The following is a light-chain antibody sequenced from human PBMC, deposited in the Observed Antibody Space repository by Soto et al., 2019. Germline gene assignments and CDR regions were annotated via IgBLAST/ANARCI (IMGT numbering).Light chain of an antibody. J-gene: IGKJ4*01. V-gene: IGKV3-11*01. Sequence: EIVLTQSPATLSLSPGERTTLSCRASQSVNSFFAWYQQKPDQAPRLLIYDASNRATGIPARFSGGGSGTDFTLTISSLEPEDSALYYCQQRTLWPPLTFGGGSKVEIK. CDR1: QSVNSF. CDR3: QQRTLWPPLT. CDR2: DAS.